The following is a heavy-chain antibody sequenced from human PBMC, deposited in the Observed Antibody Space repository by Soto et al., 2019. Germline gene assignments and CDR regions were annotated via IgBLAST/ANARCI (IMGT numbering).Heavy chain of an antibody. CDR1: GGSVSSGSYY. CDR2: IYYSGST. J-gene: IGHJ5*02. D-gene: IGHD5-12*01. V-gene: IGHV4-61*01. Sequence: SETLSLTCTVSGGSVSSGSYYWSWIRQPPGKGLEWIGYIYYSGSTNYNPSLKSRVTISVDTSKNQFSLKLSSVTAADTAVYYCARDVVATIWDWFDPWGQGTLVTVSS. CDR3: ARDVVATIWDWFDP.